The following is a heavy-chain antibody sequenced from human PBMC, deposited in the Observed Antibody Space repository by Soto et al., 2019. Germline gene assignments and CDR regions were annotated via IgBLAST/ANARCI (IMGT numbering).Heavy chain of an antibody. J-gene: IGHJ4*02. CDR3: ARLDGYDNYFDY. CDR1: CGSLSSHY. Sequence: SETLSLTLTVFCGSLSSHYWSLIRQSPGQGLEWIVYIYYTGSTNYNPSLKSRVTISVDTSKSQFSLRLSSVTAADTAVYFCARLDGYDNYFDYWGQGALVTVSS. CDR2: IYYTGST. V-gene: IGHV4-59*08. D-gene: IGHD5-12*01.